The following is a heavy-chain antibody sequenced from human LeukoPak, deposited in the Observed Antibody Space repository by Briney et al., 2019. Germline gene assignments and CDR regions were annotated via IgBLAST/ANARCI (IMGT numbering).Heavy chain of an antibody. CDR2: IKQDGSEK. CDR1: GFTFSSYW. J-gene: IGHJ5*02. V-gene: IGHV3-7*01. CDR3: ARARRTCSGGSCYLPTEFDP. Sequence: GGSLRLSCAASGFTFSSYWMSWVRQAPGKGLEWVANIKQDGSEKYYVDSVKGRFTISRDNAKNSLYLQMNSLRAEDTAVYYCARARRTCSGGSCYLPTEFDPWGQGTLVTVSS. D-gene: IGHD2-15*01.